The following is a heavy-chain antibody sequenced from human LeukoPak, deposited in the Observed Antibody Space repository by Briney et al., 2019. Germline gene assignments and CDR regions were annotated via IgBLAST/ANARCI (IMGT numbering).Heavy chain of an antibody. Sequence: SETLSLTCTVSGGSISSYYWSWIRQPPGKGLEWIGYIYYSGSTNYNPSLKSRVTISVDTSKNQFSLKLSSVAAADTAVYYCARRAPYSYEWSTLDYWGQGTLVTVSS. CDR3: ARRAPYSYEWSTLDY. J-gene: IGHJ4*02. D-gene: IGHD5-18*01. CDR1: GGSISSYY. CDR2: IYYSGST. V-gene: IGHV4-59*08.